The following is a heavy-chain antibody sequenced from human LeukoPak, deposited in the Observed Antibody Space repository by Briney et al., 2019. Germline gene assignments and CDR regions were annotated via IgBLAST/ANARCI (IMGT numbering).Heavy chain of an antibody. Sequence: SETLSLTCTVSGGSLSSSSYYWGWIRQPPGKGLEWIGSIYYSGSTYYNPSLKSRVTISVDTSKNQFSLKLSSVTAADTAVYYCARQIDDSSGYSHPDAFDIWGQGTMVTVSS. D-gene: IGHD3-22*01. V-gene: IGHV4-39*01. CDR2: IYYSGST. CDR1: GGSLSSSSYY. CDR3: ARQIDDSSGYSHPDAFDI. J-gene: IGHJ3*02.